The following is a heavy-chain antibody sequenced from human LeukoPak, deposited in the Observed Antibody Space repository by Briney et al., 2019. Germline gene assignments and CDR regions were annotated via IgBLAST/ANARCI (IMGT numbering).Heavy chain of an antibody. CDR2: IKSKSDGGST. Sequence: GGSLRLSCAASGFTFKNAWMNWVRQAPGKGLEWVGLIKSKSDGGSTDYAAPVKGRFTISRDDSNNVLYLQMNSLRAEDTAVYYCAKKDNDFWSGYSLPFDYWGQGTLVTVSS. D-gene: IGHD3-3*01. J-gene: IGHJ4*02. CDR1: GFTFKNAW. V-gene: IGHV3-15*07. CDR3: AKKDNDFWSGYSLPFDY.